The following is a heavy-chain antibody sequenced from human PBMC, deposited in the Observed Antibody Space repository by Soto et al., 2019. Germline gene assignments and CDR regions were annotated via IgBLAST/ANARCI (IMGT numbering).Heavy chain of an antibody. D-gene: IGHD6-6*01. J-gene: IGHJ4*02. CDR2: IWYDGSNK. V-gene: IGHV3-33*01. Sequence: QVQLVESGGGVVQSGRSLRLSCAASGFTFRTYAMQWVRQAPGEGLEWVAVIWYDGSNKYYGDSVKGRFTISRDNSKNTLYLQMNSLRVEDTAIYYCARDDSRSSGRMVDYWGQGTLVTVSS. CDR3: ARDDSRSSGRMVDY. CDR1: GFTFRTYA.